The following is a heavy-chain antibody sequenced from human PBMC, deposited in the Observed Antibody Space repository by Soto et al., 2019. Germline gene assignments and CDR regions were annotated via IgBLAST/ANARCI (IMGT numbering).Heavy chain of an antibody. D-gene: IGHD3-10*01. CDR1: GFTFSSYA. J-gene: IGHJ3*02. V-gene: IGHV3-30-3*01. CDR2: ISYDGSNK. Sequence: GGSLRLSCAASGFTFSSYAMHWVRQAPGKGLEWVAVISYDGSNKYYADSVKGRFTISRDNSKNTLYLQMNSLRAEDTAVYYWARVELTMSHVFDIWGQGTMVTVSS. CDR3: ARVELTMSHVFDI.